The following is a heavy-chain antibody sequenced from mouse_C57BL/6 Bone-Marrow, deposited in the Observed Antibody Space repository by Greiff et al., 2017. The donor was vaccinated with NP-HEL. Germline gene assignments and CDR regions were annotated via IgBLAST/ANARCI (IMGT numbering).Heavy chain of an antibody. V-gene: IGHV5-12*01. J-gene: IGHJ2*01. CDR3: ARHATGYFDY. Sequence: DVKLVESGGGLVQPGGSLKLSCAASGFTFSDYYMYWVRQTPEKRLEWVAYISNGGGSTYYPDTVKGRFTISRDNAKNTLYLQMSRLKSEDTAMYYCARHATGYFDYWGQGTTLTVSS. CDR2: ISNGGGST. CDR1: GFTFSDYY. D-gene: IGHD4-1*01.